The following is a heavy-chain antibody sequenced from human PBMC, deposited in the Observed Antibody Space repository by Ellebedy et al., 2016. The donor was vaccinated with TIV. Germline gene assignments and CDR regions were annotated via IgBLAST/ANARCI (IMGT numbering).Heavy chain of an antibody. CDR2: IKEDGSEK. CDR3: VRDSLRLSSTG. V-gene: IGHV3-7*01. D-gene: IGHD2-2*01. J-gene: IGHJ4*02. Sequence: GGSLRLSXAASGFSFSNYWMDWARQAPGKGLEWVASIKEDGSEKYYVDSVKGRFTISRDNAKNSLYLQMNSLRVEDTAVYYCVRDSLRLSSTGWGQGTLVTVSS. CDR1: GFSFSNYW.